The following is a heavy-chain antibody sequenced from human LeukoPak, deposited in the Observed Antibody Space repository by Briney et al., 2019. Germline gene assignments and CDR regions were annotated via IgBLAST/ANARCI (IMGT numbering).Heavy chain of an antibody. CDR2: FDPEDGET. J-gene: IGHJ4*02. V-gene: IGHV1-24*01. CDR3: ATVSGIVATKYYFDY. CDR1: GYTLTELS. Sequence: ASVKVSCKVSGYTLTELSMLWVRQAPGKGLEWMGGFDPEDGETIYAQKFQGRVTMTGDTSTDTAYMELSSLRSEDTAVYYCATVSGIVATKYYFDYWGQGTLVTVSS. D-gene: IGHD5-12*01.